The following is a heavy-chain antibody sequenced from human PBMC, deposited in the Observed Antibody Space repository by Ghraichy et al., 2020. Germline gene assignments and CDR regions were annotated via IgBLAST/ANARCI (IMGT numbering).Heavy chain of an antibody. CDR1: GYTFTGYY. CDR3: ARDLIPSSSGHKYNYYYYGMDV. CDR2: INPNSGGT. D-gene: IGHD6-19*01. Sequence: ASVKVSCKASGYTFTGYYMHWVRQAPGQGLEWMGWINPNSGGTNYAQKFQGRVTMTRDTSISTAYMELSRLRSDDTAVYYCARDLIPSSSGHKYNYYYYGMDVWGQGTTVTVSS. J-gene: IGHJ6*02. V-gene: IGHV1-2*02.